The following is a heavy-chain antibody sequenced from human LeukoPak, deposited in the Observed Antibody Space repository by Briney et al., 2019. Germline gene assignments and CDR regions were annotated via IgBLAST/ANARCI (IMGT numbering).Heavy chain of an antibody. CDR2: IIGSGSGT. CDR1: GFTFSSFA. V-gene: IGHV3-23*01. J-gene: IGHJ6*02. CDR3: AKDKSGYGSGSYYIYYYGMDV. D-gene: IGHD3-10*01. Sequence: GGSLRLSCAASGFTFSSFAMSWVRQAPGKGLEWVSGIIGSGSGTYYADSVRGRFSISRDNSKNTVSLQMNSLRAEDTAVYYCAKDKSGYGSGSYYIYYYGMDVWGQGTTVTVSS.